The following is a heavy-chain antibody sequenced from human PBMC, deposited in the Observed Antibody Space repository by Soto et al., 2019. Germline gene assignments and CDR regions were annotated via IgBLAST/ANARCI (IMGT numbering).Heavy chain of an antibody. CDR3: ARDFWSGYYTGRYYYCLDV. CDR1: GVSISRSSYF. Sequence: SETLSLTCSVTGVSISRSSYFRGWIRQPPGKGLEWIGSIYYSGSTYYNPSLKSRVTVSVDTTKNQFSLKLSSVTAADTAVYYCARDFWSGYYTGRYYYCLDVWGQGTTVT. D-gene: IGHD3-3*01. V-gene: IGHV4-39*01. CDR2: IYYSGST. J-gene: IGHJ6*02.